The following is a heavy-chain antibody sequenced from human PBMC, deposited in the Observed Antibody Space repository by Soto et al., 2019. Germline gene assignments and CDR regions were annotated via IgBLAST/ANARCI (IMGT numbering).Heavy chain of an antibody. J-gene: IGHJ4*02. CDR1: GASINNYY. CDR2: IYNSGTT. D-gene: IGHD6-13*01. CDR3: ASVTRGAAANYFDY. V-gene: IGHV4-59*01. Sequence: PSETLSLTCTVSGASINNYYWSWIRQPPGKGLEWIGYIYNSGTTNYNPSLKSRVTISVDTSKNQFSLKLNSVTAADTAVHYCASVTRGAAANYFDYWGQGTLVNVS.